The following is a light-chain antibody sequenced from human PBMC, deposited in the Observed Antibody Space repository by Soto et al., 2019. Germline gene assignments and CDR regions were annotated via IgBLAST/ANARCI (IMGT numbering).Light chain of an antibody. CDR1: SSDVGSYNY. CDR2: DVS. Sequence: QSVLTQPASVSGSPGQSITIPCTGTSSDVGSYNYVSWYQQHPGKAPKLMVYDVSNRPSGVSTRFSGSKSGNTASLTISGLLAEDEADYYCSSYRSSSSPVVFGGGTKLTVL. J-gene: IGLJ2*01. CDR3: SSYRSSSSPVV. V-gene: IGLV2-14*03.